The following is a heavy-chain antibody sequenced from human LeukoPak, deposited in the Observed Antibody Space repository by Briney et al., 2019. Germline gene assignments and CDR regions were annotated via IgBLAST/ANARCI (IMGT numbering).Heavy chain of an antibody. J-gene: IGHJ4*02. CDR3: AKGARNPYDDSGYYGFWDS. Sequence: PGGSLRLSCAVSGFTFTTYAMSWVRQAPGKGLEWVSGILGSGDRTHNADSVKGRFTISRDNSKNTLYLQMNSLRAEDTAIYYCAKGARNPYDDSGYYGFWDSWGQGILVTVSS. D-gene: IGHD3-22*01. CDR1: GFTFTTYA. CDR2: ILGSGDRT. V-gene: IGHV3-23*01.